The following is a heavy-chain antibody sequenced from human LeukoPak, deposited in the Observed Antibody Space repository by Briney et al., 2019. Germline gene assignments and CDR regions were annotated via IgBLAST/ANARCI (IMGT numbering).Heavy chain of an antibody. V-gene: IGHV3-30-3*01. Sequence: GGSLRLSCAASGFTFSTYWMSWVRQAPGKGLEWVAVISYDGSNKYYADSVKGRFTIPRDNSKNALYLQMNSLRAEDTAVYYCARDMDYWGQGTLVTVSS. J-gene: IGHJ4*02. CDR2: ISYDGSNK. CDR3: ARDMDY. CDR1: GFTFSTYW.